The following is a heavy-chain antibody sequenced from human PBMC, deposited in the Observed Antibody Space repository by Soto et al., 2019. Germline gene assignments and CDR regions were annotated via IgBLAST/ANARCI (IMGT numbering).Heavy chain of an antibody. CDR1: GFTFSDYY. D-gene: IGHD6-6*01. CDR2: ISSSGSTI. CDR3: ARLVMAARSNYYYYGMDV. Sequence: PGGSLRLSCAASGFTFSDYYMSWIRQAPGKGLEWVSYISSSGSTIYYADSVKGRFTISRDNAKNSLYLQMNSLRAEDTAVYYCARLVMAARSNYYYYGMDVWGQGTTVTVSS. V-gene: IGHV3-11*04. J-gene: IGHJ6*02.